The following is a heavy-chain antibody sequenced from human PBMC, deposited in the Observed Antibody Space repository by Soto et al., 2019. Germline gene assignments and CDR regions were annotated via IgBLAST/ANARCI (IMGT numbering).Heavy chain of an antibody. D-gene: IGHD2-15*01. CDR2: INSNSGGT. CDR1: GYTFTNYY. V-gene: IGHV1-2*02. CDR3: AREGLALTFYGVDV. J-gene: IGHJ6*02. Sequence: QVQLVQSGAEVKKPGASVKVYCKASGYTFTNYYIHWVRQAPGQGLQWMGWINSNSGGTNYAQSFQGRVTMTRNTSLSTAYMELSRLKSDDTAVYYCAREGLALTFYGVDVWGQGATGTDSS.